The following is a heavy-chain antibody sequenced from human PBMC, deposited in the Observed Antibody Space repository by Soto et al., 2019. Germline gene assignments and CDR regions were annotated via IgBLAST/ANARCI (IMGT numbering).Heavy chain of an antibody. Sequence: QAQLVESGGGVDQPGRSLRLSCAASELPFTDYSMHWVRQTADKGLEWVAFISHDGRNTFYSDSVKGRFTISRDDSRSMLFLQMSGVTVEDTSIYYCAVDGVPTTSCRDYSLRFWGRGTLVTVSA. CDR3: AVDGVPTTSCRDYSLRF. CDR1: ELPFTDYS. J-gene: IGHJ4*02. V-gene: IGHV3-30*04. CDR2: ISHDGRNT. D-gene: IGHD1-1*01.